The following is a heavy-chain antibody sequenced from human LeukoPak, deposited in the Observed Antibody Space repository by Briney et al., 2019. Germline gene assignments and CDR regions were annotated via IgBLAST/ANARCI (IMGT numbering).Heavy chain of an antibody. V-gene: IGHV1-18*01. J-gene: IGHJ4*02. D-gene: IGHD1-26*01. CDR1: GYTFTSYG. CDR3: ARDLGGATPYYFDY. CDR2: IRAYNGNT. Sequence: ASVKVSCKASGYTFTSYGISWVRQAPGQGLEWMGWIRAYNGNTNYAQKLQGRVTMTTDTSTSAAFMELRSLRSDDTAVYYCARDLGGATPYYFDYWGQGILVTVSS.